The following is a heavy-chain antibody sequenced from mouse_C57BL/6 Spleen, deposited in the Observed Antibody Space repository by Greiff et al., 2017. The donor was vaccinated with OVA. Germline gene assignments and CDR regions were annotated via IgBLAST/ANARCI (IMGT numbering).Heavy chain of an antibody. Sequence: VQLQQSGPGLVKPSQSLSLTCSVTGYSITSGYYWNWIRQFPGNKLEWMGYISYDGSNNYNPSLKNRISITRDTSKNQFFLKLNSVTTEDTATYDCARDYDLYYYAMDYWGQGTSVTVSS. V-gene: IGHV3-6*01. J-gene: IGHJ4*01. CDR1: GYSITSGYY. D-gene: IGHD2-3*01. CDR2: ISYDGSN. CDR3: ARDYDLYYYAMDY.